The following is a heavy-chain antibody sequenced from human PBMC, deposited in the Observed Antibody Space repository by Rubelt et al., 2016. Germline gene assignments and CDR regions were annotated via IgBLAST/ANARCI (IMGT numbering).Heavy chain of an antibody. CDR1: GLTVRSNY. V-gene: IGHV3-66*01. D-gene: IGHD5-24*01. Sequence: PGGSLRLSCGASGLTVRSNYMSWVRQAPGKGLEWVSMINSAGATYYADSVKGRFVISRDNSKNTLYLQMSSLRAEDTAVYFCAKDHSGDMATRRFDFWGQGTLVTVSS. CDR3: AKDHSGDMATRRFDF. CDR2: INSAGAT. J-gene: IGHJ4*02.